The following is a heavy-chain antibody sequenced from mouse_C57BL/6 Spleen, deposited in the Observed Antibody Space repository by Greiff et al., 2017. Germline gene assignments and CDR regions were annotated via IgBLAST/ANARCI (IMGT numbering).Heavy chain of an antibody. D-gene: IGHD1-1*01. CDR3: ARTDYGSSYVAY. J-gene: IGHJ3*01. CDR2: IDPSDSET. V-gene: IGHV1-52*01. Sequence: QVQLQQPGAELVRPGSSVKLSCKASGYTFTSYWMHWVKQRPIQGLEWIGNIDPSDSETHYNQKFKDKATLTVDKSSSTAYMQLSSLTSEDSAVYYCARTDYGSSYVAYWGQGTLVTVSA. CDR1: GYTFTSYW.